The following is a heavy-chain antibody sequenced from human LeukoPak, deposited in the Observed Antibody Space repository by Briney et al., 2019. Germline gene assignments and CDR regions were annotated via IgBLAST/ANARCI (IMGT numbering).Heavy chain of an antibody. CDR2: IYYSGST. V-gene: IGHV4-59*08. J-gene: IGHJ5*02. D-gene: IGHD5-12*01. Sequence: SETLSLTCTVSGGSISSYYWSWIRPPPGKGLEWIGYIYYSGSTNYNPSLKSRVTISVDTSKNQFSLKLSSVTAADTAVYYCARHGSSGYALNWFYPWGQGTLVTVSS. CDR3: ARHGSSGYALNWFYP. CDR1: GGSISSYY.